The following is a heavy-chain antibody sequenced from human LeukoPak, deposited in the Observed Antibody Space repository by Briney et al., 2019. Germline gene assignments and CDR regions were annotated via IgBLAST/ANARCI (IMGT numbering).Heavy chain of an antibody. V-gene: IGHV1-2*02. CDR2: ISPNSGGT. Sequence: ASVKVSCKASGYTFTGYYMHWVRQAPGQGLEWMGWISPNSGGTNYAQKFQGRVTMTRDTSISTAYMELSRLRSDDTAVYYCARNALYSSSWNWFDPWGQGTLVTVSS. CDR3: ARNALYSSSWNWFDP. D-gene: IGHD6-13*01. J-gene: IGHJ5*02. CDR1: GYTFTGYY.